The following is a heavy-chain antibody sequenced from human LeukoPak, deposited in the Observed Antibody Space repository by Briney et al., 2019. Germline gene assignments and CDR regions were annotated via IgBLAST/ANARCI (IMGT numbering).Heavy chain of an antibody. D-gene: IGHD5-24*01. J-gene: IGHJ4*02. CDR2: INQDGSEK. V-gene: IGHV3-7*01. CDR1: RLTFRSFL. CDR3: ARERDGRFFDY. Sequence: VGSLRLSCAVSRLTFRSFLVSWVREAPGKGREWVANINQDGSEKDFVDSVRGRFTISRDNSKNSLHLKMNTLGVEETAQYYCARERDGRFFDYWGRGTLVTVSS.